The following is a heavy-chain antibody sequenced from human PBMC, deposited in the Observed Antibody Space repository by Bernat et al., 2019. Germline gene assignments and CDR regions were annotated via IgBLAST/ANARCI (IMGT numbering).Heavy chain of an antibody. CDR3: ASGTYYYDSSGYYRFDY. J-gene: IGHJ4*02. CDR1: GFTFSNYW. CDR2: INSDGSST. V-gene: IGHV3-74*01. D-gene: IGHD3-22*01. Sequence: EVQLVESGGGLVQPGGSLRLSCEASGFTFSNYWMHWVRQVPGKGLVWVSRINSDGSSTNYADPVKGRFTISRDNAKNTLYLQMNSLRAEDTAVYYCASGTYYYDSSGYYRFDYWGQGTLVTVSS.